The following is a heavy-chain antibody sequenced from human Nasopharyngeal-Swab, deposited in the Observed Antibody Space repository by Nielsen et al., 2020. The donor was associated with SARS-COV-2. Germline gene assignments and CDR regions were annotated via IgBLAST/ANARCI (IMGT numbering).Heavy chain of an antibody. V-gene: IGHV1-18*01. J-gene: IGHJ5*02. D-gene: IGHD2-15*01. CDR1: GYTFINYG. CDR3: ARDGGGYSGRFDP. CDR2: ISAYNGNT. Sequence: ASVKVSCKASGYTFINYGISWVRRAPGQGLEWMGWISAYNGNTNYAQKFQGRVTITRDTSASTAYMELSSLRSEDTAVYYCARDGGGYSGRFDPWGQGTLVTVSS.